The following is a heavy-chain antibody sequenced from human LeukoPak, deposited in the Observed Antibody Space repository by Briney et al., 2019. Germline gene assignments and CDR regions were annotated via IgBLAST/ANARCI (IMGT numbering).Heavy chain of an antibody. D-gene: IGHD6-19*01. CDR2: IKNDGSES. V-gene: IGHV3-7*03. CDR1: GFNFRDHW. CDR3: AKNNGWFHLAQ. Sequence: GGSLRLSCAVSGFNFRDHWMDWVRQAPGKGLEWVGHIKNDGSESYYVDSLKGRFSISRDNTNNALYLQMNSLRVEDTAVYYCAKNNGWFHLAQWGQGTLVTVSS. J-gene: IGHJ4*02.